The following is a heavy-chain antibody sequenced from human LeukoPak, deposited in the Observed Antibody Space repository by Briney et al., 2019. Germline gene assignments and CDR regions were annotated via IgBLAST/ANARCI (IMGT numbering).Heavy chain of an antibody. CDR1: GFTFSSYS. CDR2: ISSSSSYT. Sequence: PGGSLRLSCAASGFTFSSYSMNWVRQAPGKGLEWVSSISSSSSYTYYADSVKGRFTISRDNSKNTLYLQMNSLRAEDTAVYYCARVSSWAPYYYYGMDVWGQGTTVTVSS. J-gene: IGHJ6*02. D-gene: IGHD6-13*01. V-gene: IGHV3-21*01. CDR3: ARVSSWAPYYYYGMDV.